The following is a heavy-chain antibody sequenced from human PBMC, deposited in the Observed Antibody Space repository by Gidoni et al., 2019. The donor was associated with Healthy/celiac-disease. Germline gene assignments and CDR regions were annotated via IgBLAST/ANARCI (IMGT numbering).Heavy chain of an antibody. CDR2: IKQDGSEK. J-gene: IGHJ3*02. D-gene: IGHD3-22*01. V-gene: IGHV3-7*04. Sequence: EVQLVESGGGLVQPGGSLRLSCAASGFTFRSYWMSWVRQAPGKGLEWVANIKQDGSEKYYVDSVKGRFTISRDNAMNSLYLQMNSLRAEDTAVYYCARPYYYDSSDDAFDIWGQGTMVTVSS. CDR3: ARPYYYDSSDDAFDI. CDR1: GFTFRSYW.